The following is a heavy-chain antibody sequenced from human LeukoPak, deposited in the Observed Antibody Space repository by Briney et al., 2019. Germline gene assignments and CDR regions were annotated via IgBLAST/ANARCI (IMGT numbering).Heavy chain of an antibody. J-gene: IGHJ4*02. CDR1: GFTFSSYS. CDR3: ASLGYQRDY. V-gene: IGHV3-48*04. D-gene: IGHD2-15*01. CDR2: ISSSSSTI. Sequence: PGGSLRLSCAASGFTFSSYSMNWVRQAPGKGLEWVSYISSSSSTIYYADSVKGRFTISRDNAKNALYLQMNSLRAEDTAVYYCASLGYQRDYWGQGTLVTVSS.